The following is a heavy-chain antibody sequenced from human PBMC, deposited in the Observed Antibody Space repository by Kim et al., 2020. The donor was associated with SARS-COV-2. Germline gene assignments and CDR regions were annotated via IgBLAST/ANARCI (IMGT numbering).Heavy chain of an antibody. J-gene: IGHJ6*02. CDR3: ARADLYYGMDV. V-gene: IGHV3-21*01. Sequence: YYAESRKCRFTIARDNAKNSLYLQMNSLRAEDTAVYYCARADLYYGMDVWGQGTTVTVSS.